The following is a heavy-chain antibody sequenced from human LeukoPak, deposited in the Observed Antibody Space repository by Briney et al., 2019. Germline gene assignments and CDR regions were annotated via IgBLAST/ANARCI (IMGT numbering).Heavy chain of an antibody. D-gene: IGHD3-9*01. CDR3: ARSLRYFDWTEGGLDV. CDR2: IDDSGNT. Sequence: SETLSLTCAVSGDSVSIYFWSWIRQSPGKGLEWIGYIDDSGNTKYHPSLKSRVTISVDTSTNQFSLKLRSVTAADTAVYYCARSLRYFDWTEGGLDVWGQGTTVTVSS. J-gene: IGHJ6*02. CDR1: GDSVSIYF. V-gene: IGHV4-59*02.